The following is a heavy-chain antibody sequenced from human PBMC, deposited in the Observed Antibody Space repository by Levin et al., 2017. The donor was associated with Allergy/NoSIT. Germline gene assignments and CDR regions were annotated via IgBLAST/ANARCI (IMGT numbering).Heavy chain of an antibody. CDR2: ISTSSSYI. CDR1: GFDFSTSS. D-gene: IGHD1-26*01. V-gene: IGHV3-21*01. Sequence: PGGSLRLSCATSGFDFSTSSMTWVRQAPGRGLQWVSTISTSSSYIYQADSVKGRFTIPRDNAKKSLYLQMDSLRAEDTAVYYCARERGGSYADYWGQGTLVTVSS. CDR3: ARERGGSYADY. J-gene: IGHJ4*02.